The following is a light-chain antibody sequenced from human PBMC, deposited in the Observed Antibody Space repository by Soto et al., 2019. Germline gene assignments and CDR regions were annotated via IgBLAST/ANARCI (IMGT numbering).Light chain of an antibody. CDR3: QQRNNWSPSIS. CDR2: DAS. Sequence: EIVLTQSPATLSLSPGERATLSCRASQSVSSYLAWYQHIPGQAPRLLIYDASNRAPGIPARFSGSGSGTDFTLTISSLEPEDFAVYYCQQRNNWSPSISFGQGTRLEIK. J-gene: IGKJ5*01. CDR1: QSVSSY. V-gene: IGKV3-11*01.